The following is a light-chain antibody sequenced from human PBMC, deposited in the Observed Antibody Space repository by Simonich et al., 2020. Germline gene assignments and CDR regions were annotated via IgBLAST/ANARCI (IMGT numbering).Light chain of an antibody. Sequence: DIVLTQSPDSLAVSLGERATINCKSSQSVLYSSNNKNYLAWYQQKPGQTPKLLIFWASTRESGVPDRISGSGSGTDFTLTISSLQAEDVAVYYCQQYYSTPQTFGQGTKVEIK. CDR2: WAS. J-gene: IGKJ1*01. CDR3: QQYYSTPQT. V-gene: IGKV4-1*01. CDR1: QSVLYSSNNKNY.